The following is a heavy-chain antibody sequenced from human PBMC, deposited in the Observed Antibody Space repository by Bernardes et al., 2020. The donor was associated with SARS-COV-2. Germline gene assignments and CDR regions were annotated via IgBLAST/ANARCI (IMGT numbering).Heavy chain of an antibody. CDR3: AKGGFGEVLSQCDN. D-gene: IGHD3-10*01. CDR2: ISDDGSNK. J-gene: IGHJ4*02. Sequence: GGSLRLSCVASGFSFSSSGMHWVRQAPGKGLEWVAVISDDGSNKYYEDSVKGRFTISRDNSKNTLYLQMNSLTTEDTAVYYCAKGGFGEVLSQCDNWGQGTLVTVSS. CDR1: GFSFSSSG. V-gene: IGHV3-30*18.